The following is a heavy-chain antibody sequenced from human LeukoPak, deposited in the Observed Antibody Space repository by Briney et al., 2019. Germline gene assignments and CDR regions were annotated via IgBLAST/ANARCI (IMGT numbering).Heavy chain of an antibody. Sequence: QPGGSLRLSCAASGFTFSSYWMHWVRQAPGKGLVWVSRINTDGSSTSYADSVKGRFTISRDNAKNTLYLQMNSLRAEDTAVYYCASGLHYGGISTRANWFDPWGQGTLVTVCS. D-gene: IGHD4-23*01. CDR2: INTDGSST. J-gene: IGHJ5*02. CDR3: ASGLHYGGISTRANWFDP. V-gene: IGHV3-74*01. CDR1: GFTFSSYW.